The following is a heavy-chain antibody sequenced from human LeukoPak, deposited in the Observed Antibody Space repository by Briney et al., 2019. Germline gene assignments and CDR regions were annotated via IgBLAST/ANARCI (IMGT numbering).Heavy chain of an antibody. CDR2: ISSSSSYI. CDR1: GFTFSSYS. J-gene: IGHJ6*03. V-gene: IGHV3-21*01. CDR3: ARDAGQESYDFWSGYYGHYYYYMDV. D-gene: IGHD3-3*01. Sequence: GGSLRLSCAASGFTFSSYSMNWVRQAPGKGLEWVSSISSSSSYIYYADSVKGRFTISRDNAKNSLYLQMNSLRAEDTAVYYCARDAGQESYDFWSGYYGHYYYYMDVWGKGTTVTVSS.